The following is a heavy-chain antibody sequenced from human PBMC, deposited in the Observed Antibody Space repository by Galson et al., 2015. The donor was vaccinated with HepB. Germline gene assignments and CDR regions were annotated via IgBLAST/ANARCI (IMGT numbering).Heavy chain of an antibody. Sequence: SLRLSCAASGFSFSTYAMHWVRQAPGKGLELVSSILSDAGGTCYADSVKGRFTISRDNSENTLYLQMSSLRAEDTAVYYCVKERLGYGALDYWGPGSLVTVSS. V-gene: IGHV3-64D*06. CDR3: VKERLGYGALDY. D-gene: IGHD4-17*01. CDR2: ILSDAGGT. CDR1: GFSFSTYA. J-gene: IGHJ4*02.